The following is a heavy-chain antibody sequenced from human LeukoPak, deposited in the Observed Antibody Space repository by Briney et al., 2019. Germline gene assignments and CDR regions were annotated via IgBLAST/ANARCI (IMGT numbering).Heavy chain of an antibody. D-gene: IGHD3-22*01. V-gene: IGHV3-11*05. CDR2: ISSSSSYT. CDR3: ARDLYSFDSSGYYFNDY. J-gene: IGHJ4*02. Sequence: GGSLRLSCAASGFTFSDYHMSWIRQAPGKGLEWVSYISSSSSYTNYADSVKGRFTISRDNAKNSMYMQMNSLRAEDTAVYFCARDLYSFDSSGYYFNDYWGQGTLVTVSS. CDR1: GFTFSDYH.